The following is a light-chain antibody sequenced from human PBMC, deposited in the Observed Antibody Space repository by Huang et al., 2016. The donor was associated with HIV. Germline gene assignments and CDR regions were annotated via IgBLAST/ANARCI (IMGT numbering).Light chain of an antibody. Sequence: EIVLTQSPATLSLSPGERATLSCRASQTVSSYLACDQQKPGQAPRLLIYDASNRATGITARFSGSGSGTDFTLTISSLEPEDCAVYYCQLRSTWPGDTFGGGTKVEIK. J-gene: IGKJ4*01. V-gene: IGKV3-11*01. CDR2: DAS. CDR3: QLRSTWPGDT. CDR1: QTVSSY.